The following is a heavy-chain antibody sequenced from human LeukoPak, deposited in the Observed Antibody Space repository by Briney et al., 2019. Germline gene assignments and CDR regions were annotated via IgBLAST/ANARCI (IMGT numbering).Heavy chain of an antibody. Sequence: SETLSLTCTVSGGSISSHYWSWIRQPPWKGLEWIGYIYYSGSTNYNPSLKSRVTMSVDTSKNQFSLKPSSVTAADTAVYYCARGRNKLELDYWGQGTLVTVSS. CDR1: GGSISSHY. CDR2: IYYSGST. CDR3: ARGRNKLELDY. D-gene: IGHD1-1*01. J-gene: IGHJ4*02. V-gene: IGHV4-59*11.